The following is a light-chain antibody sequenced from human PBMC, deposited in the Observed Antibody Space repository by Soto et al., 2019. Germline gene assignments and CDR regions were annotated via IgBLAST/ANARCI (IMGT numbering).Light chain of an antibody. J-gene: IGKJ1*01. Sequence: EIVLTQPPATLSAFPGDRVTLSCRASQALNTRLAWYQHKPGQAPRLLIYLTLNRAAGVPSRFSAWGSETDFSLTISDVQPEDFAVYYCHQRQSWPRTFGQGAKVDIK. V-gene: IGKV3-11*01. CDR3: HQRQSWPRT. CDR1: QALNTR. CDR2: LTL.